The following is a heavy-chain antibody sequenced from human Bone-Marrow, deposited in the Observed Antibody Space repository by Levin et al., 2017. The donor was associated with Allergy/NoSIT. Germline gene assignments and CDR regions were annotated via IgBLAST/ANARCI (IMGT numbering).Heavy chain of an antibody. CDR3: ARLGAYFFDILTGYYDAFDI. D-gene: IGHD3-9*01. J-gene: IGHJ3*02. V-gene: IGHV1-2*06. Sequence: ASVKVSCKASGYTFTGYYMHWVRQAPGQGLEWMGRINPNSGGTNYAQKFQGRVTMTRDTSISTAYMELSRLRSDDTAVYYCARLGAYFFDILTGYYDAFDIWGQGTMVTVSS. CDR1: GYTFTGYY. CDR2: INPNSGGT.